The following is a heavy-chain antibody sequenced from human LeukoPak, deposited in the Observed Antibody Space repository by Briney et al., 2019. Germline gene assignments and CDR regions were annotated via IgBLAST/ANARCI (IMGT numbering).Heavy chain of an antibody. V-gene: IGHV1-69*05. D-gene: IGHD1-26*01. CDR3: ARIFRPYSGSLDY. Sequence: SVNVSCKASGGTFSSYAISWVRQAPGQGLEWMGGIIPIFGTANYAQKFQGRVTITTDESTSTAYMELSSLRSEDTAVYYCARIFRPYSGSLDYWGQGTLVTVSS. CDR1: GGTFSSYA. J-gene: IGHJ4*02. CDR2: IIPIFGTA.